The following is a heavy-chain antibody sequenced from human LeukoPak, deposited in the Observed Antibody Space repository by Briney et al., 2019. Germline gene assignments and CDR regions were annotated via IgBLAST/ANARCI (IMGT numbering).Heavy chain of an antibody. CDR2: IIAYNGNT. CDR3: ARLQYYDFWSGPTNPYYYYMDV. V-gene: IGHV1-18*01. CDR1: GYTFTSYG. D-gene: IGHD3-3*01. J-gene: IGHJ6*03. Sequence: ASVKVSCKASGYTFTSYGISWVRQSPGQGLERMGWIIAYNGNTNYEQKLQGRVTMTTDISTSTAYMELRSLRSDDTAVYYCARLQYYDFWSGPTNPYYYYMDVWGKGTTVTVSS.